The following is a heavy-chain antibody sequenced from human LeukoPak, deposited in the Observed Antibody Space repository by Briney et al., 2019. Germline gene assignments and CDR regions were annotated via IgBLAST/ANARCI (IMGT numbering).Heavy chain of an antibody. D-gene: IGHD2-8*01. J-gene: IGHJ4*02. CDR3: AKQGLKPYALRDY. CDR1: GFSFSSYD. CDR2: ISGPGGIT. V-gene: IGHV3-23*01. Sequence: PGGSLRLSCAASGFSFSSYDMRWVRHAPRKGLEWVSGISGPGGITYYADSVKNRYTISRDKTKNTLYLQMYRLRAEDTAAYYTAKQGLKPYALRDYWGQGTLVSVAS.